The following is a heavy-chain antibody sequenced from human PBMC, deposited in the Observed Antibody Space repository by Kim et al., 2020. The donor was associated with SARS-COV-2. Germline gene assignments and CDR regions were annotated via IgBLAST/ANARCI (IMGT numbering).Heavy chain of an antibody. V-gene: IGHV3-23*01. J-gene: IGHJ6*02. Sequence: GGSLRLSCAASGFTFSSYAMSWVRQAPGKGLEWVSAISGSGGSTYYADSVKGRFTISRDNSKNTLYLQMNSLRAEDTAVYYCAKYAGRFLEWFPHYYYYYGMDVWGQGTTVTVSS. D-gene: IGHD3-3*01. CDR2: ISGSGGST. CDR1: GFTFSSYA. CDR3: AKYAGRFLEWFPHYYYYYGMDV.